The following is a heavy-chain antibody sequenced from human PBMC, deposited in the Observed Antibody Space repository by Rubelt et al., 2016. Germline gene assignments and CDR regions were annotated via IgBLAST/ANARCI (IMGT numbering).Heavy chain of an antibody. Sequence: QLQLQESGPGLVKPSETLSLTCTVSGGSISSSSYYWGWIRQPPGKGLEWIGSIYYSGSTYYNPFLKSRVTISVDTSKNQFSLKLSSVTAADTAVYYCARGTQLPYPNDAFDIWGQGTMVTVSS. V-gene: IGHV4-39*01. CDR3: ARGTQLPYPNDAFDI. J-gene: IGHJ3*02. CDR2: IYYSGST. CDR1: GGSISSSSYY. D-gene: IGHD5-18*01.